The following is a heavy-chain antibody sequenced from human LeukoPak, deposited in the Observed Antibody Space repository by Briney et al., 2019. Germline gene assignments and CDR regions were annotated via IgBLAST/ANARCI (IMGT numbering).Heavy chain of an antibody. V-gene: IGHV3-23*01. CDR2: ISGSGGST. Sequence: PGGSLRLSCAASGFTFGSYAMSWVRQAPGKGLEWVSAISGSGGSTYYADSVKGRFTISRDNSKNTLYLQMNSLRAEDTAVYYCAKAAKIPSYGDYPPDYWGQGTLVTVSS. J-gene: IGHJ4*02. CDR1: GFTFGSYA. CDR3: AKAAKIPSYGDYPPDY. D-gene: IGHD4-17*01.